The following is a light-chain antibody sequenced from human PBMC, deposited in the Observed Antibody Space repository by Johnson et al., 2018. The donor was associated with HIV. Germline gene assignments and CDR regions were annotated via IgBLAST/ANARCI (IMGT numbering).Light chain of an antibody. CDR1: SSNIGNNY. Sequence: QSVLTQPPSVSAAPGQKVTISCSGSSSNIGNNYVSWYQQFPGTAPKLLIYENNKRPSGIPDRFSGSKSGTSATLGITGLQTVDEADYYCGTWDSSLNVFGTRTKVTVL. CDR2: ENN. V-gene: IGLV1-51*02. J-gene: IGLJ1*01. CDR3: GTWDSSLNV.